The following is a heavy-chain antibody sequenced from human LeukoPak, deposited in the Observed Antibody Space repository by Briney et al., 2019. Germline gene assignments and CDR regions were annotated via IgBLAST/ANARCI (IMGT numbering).Heavy chain of an antibody. Sequence: ASVKVSCKASGYTFTSYAMHWVRQAPGQRLEWMGWINAGNGNTKYSQKFQGRVTITRDTSASTAYTELSSLRSEDTAVYYCARDLGSGGSWPTGMDVWGQGTTVTVSS. D-gene: IGHD2-15*01. CDR1: GYTFTSYA. J-gene: IGHJ6*02. V-gene: IGHV1-3*01. CDR3: ARDLGSGGSWPTGMDV. CDR2: INAGNGNT.